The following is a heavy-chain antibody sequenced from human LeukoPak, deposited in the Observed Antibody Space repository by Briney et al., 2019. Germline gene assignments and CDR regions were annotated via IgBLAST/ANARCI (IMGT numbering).Heavy chain of an antibody. Sequence: GASVKVSCKASGYTFTSYGISWVRRAPGQGLEWMGWISAYNGNTNYAQKLQGRVTMTTDTSTSTAYMELRSLRSDDTAVYYCARQRGWLRTLDHIDYWGQGTLVTVSS. D-gene: IGHD5-12*01. V-gene: IGHV1-18*01. CDR1: GYTFTSYG. CDR3: ARQRGWLRTLDHIDY. J-gene: IGHJ4*02. CDR2: ISAYNGNT.